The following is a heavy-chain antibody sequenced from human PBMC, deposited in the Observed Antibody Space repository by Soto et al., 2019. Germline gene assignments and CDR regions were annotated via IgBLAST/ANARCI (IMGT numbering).Heavy chain of an antibody. CDR2: IYYSGST. V-gene: IGHV4-31*03. Sequence: SETLSLTCTVSGGSISSGGYYWSWIRQHPGKGLEWIGYIYYSGSTYYNPSLKSRVTISVDTSKNQFSLKLSSVTAADTAVYYCARRTVLLNFDPWGQRTLVTVSS. J-gene: IGHJ5*02. D-gene: IGHD3-10*01. CDR1: GGSISSGGYY. CDR3: ARRTVLLNFDP.